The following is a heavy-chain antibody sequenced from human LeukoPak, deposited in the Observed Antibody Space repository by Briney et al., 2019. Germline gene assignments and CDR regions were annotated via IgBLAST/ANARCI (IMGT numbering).Heavy chain of an antibody. CDR1: GDSVSSINGA. CDR2: TYYRSKWYF. Sequence: SQTLSLTCALSGDSVSSINGAWNWLRQSPSRGLEWPGRTYYRSKWYFDYAESMKGRINISPDTSQNLFSLQLTSVTPDDTAVYYCARDEGNTGWYTFDYWGQGTLVTVSS. V-gene: IGHV6-1*01. J-gene: IGHJ4*02. CDR3: ARDEGNTGWYTFDY. D-gene: IGHD6-19*01.